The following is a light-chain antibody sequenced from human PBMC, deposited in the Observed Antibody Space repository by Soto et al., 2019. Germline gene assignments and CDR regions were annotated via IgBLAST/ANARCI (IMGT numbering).Light chain of an antibody. V-gene: IGLV2-23*01. Sequence: QSALTQPASVSGSPGQSITIYCTGNSSDVGGYDLVSWYQQHPGKAPKLIIYEGSKRPSGISNRFSGSKSGNTASLIISGLQGDDEGDYYCCAYVSSNSLLFGGGTKLTVL. CDR2: EGS. CDR3: CAYVSSNSLL. J-gene: IGLJ3*02. CDR1: SSDVGGYDL.